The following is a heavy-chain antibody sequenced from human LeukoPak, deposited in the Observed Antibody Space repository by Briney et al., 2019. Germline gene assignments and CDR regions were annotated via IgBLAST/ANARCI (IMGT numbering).Heavy chain of an antibody. Sequence: SVKVSCKASGGAFSSYAISWVRRAPGQGLEWMGGIIPIFGTANYAQEFQGRVTITADESTSTAYMELSSLRSEDTAVYYCARRVGIAARQGQYYFGYWGQGTLVTVSS. J-gene: IGHJ4*02. CDR2: IIPIFGTA. V-gene: IGHV1-69*13. CDR1: GGAFSSYA. CDR3: ARRVGIAARQGQYYFGY. D-gene: IGHD6-6*01.